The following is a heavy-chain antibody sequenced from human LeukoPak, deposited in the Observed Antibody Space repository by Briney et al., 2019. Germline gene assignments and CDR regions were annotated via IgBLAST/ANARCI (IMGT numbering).Heavy chain of an antibody. J-gene: IGHJ4*02. CDR2: MNPKSGYT. CDR3: ARVTGSIDY. CDR1: GYTFTNYD. V-gene: IGHV1-8*01. D-gene: IGHD1-26*01. Sequence: SVKVSCKASGYTFTNYDINWVRQAIGQGLEWMGWMNPKSGYTGYAQKFQGRVTMTRDTSISTAYMELGSLRSEDTAVYYCARVTGSIDYWGQGTLVTVSS.